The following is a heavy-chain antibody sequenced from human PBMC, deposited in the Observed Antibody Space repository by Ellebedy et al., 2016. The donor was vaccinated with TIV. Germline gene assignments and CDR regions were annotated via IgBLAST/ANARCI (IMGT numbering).Heavy chain of an antibody. Sequence: GESLKISCAASGFTFHDYWMAWVRQGPGKGLEWVANIREDGGDRYYVEYVKGRFTISRDDAETAAFLDMNNLRAEDTAIYFCARVGRYPHNWSFDSWGQGTLVTVSS. CDR1: GFTFHDYW. CDR2: IREDGGDR. J-gene: IGHJ4*02. CDR3: ARVGRYPHNWSFDS. V-gene: IGHV3-7*01. D-gene: IGHD5-24*01.